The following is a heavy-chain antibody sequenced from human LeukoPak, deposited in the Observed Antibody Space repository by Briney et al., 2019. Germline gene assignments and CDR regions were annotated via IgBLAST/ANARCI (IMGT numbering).Heavy chain of an antibody. D-gene: IGHD6-6*01. CDR3: ATIAAPYYYYYYMDV. CDR2: IIPIFGTA. J-gene: IGHJ6*03. V-gene: IGHV1-69*01. CDR1: GGTFSSYA. Sequence: SVKVSCKASGGTFSSYAISWVRQAPGQGLEWMGGIIPIFGTANYAQKFQGRVTITADESTSTAYTELSRLRSDDTAVYYCATIAAPYYYYYYMDVWGKGTTVTVSS.